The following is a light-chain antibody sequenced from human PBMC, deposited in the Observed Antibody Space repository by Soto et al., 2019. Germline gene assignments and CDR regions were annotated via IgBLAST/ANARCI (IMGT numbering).Light chain of an antibody. CDR3: QVWDSGTDHAV. V-gene: IGLV3-21*02. CDR2: DDN. Sequence: SYELTQPPSVSVAPGQSARITCGGNNIGSQSGHWYQQKPGQAPVLVVYDDNDRPSGIPERFSGSKSGNTATLSITRVGAGDEADYYCQVWDSGTDHAVFGGGTKLTVL. CDR1: NIGSQS. J-gene: IGLJ2*01.